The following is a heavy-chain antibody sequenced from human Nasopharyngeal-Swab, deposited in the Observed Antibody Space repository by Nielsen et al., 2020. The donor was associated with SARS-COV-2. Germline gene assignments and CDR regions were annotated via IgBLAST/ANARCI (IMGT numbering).Heavy chain of an antibody. D-gene: IGHD2-2*01. J-gene: IGHJ3*02. CDR2: ISAYNGNT. CDR1: GYTFTSYG. V-gene: IGHV1-18*01. Sequence: ASVKVSCKASGYTFTSYGISWVRQAPGQGLEWMGWISAYNGNTNYAQKLQGRVTMTTDTSTSTAYMELRSLRSDDTAMYYCATCSSANCYPPDDAFDIWGQGTMV. CDR3: ATCSSANCYPPDDAFDI.